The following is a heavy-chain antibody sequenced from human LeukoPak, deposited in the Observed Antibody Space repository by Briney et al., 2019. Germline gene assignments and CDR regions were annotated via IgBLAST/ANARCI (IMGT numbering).Heavy chain of an antibody. D-gene: IGHD6-19*01. CDR2: VYYSGTT. Sequence: PSETLSLTCTVSDGSISRDYWNWIRQPPGKALEWIGYVYYSGTTNYNPSLKSRVTISVDSSQNQFSLKLTSVTAADTAVYYCAREVAGTGYFQVWGLGTPVTVSS. J-gene: IGHJ1*01. CDR1: DGSISRDY. V-gene: IGHV4-59*01. CDR3: AREVAGTGYFQV.